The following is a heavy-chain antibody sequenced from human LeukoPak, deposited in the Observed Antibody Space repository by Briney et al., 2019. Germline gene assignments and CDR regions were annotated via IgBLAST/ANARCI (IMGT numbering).Heavy chain of an antibody. CDR1: GYTFTGYY. Sequence: ASVKVSCKASGYTFTGYYMHWVRQAPGQGLEWMGWINPNSGGTNYAQKFQGRVTMTRDTSISTAYMELSRLRSDDTAVYYCARDFRVAAAPYYFDYWGQGTLVTASS. J-gene: IGHJ4*02. CDR2: INPNSGGT. CDR3: ARDFRVAAAPYYFDY. V-gene: IGHV1-2*02. D-gene: IGHD6-13*01.